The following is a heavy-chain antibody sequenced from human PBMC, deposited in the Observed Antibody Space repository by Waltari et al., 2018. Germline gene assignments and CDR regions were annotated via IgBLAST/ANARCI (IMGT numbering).Heavy chain of an antibody. J-gene: IGHJ4*02. CDR3: VRDHWGPDY. V-gene: IGHV3-7*01. CDR2: IHKYGSEK. D-gene: IGHD7-27*01. CDR1: GFTFTDYW. Sequence: EVHLVESGGGLVQPGGSLRLSCAASGFTFTDYWMSWVRQAPGKVPEWVANIHKYGSEKNYVDYVKGRFTISRDNAKDSVYLQMNSLRADDTAMYYCVRDHWGPDYWGQGTLVTVSS.